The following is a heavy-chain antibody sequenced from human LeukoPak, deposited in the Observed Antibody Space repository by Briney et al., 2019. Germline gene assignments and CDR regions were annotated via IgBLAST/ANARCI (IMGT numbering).Heavy chain of an antibody. D-gene: IGHD6-13*01. J-gene: IGHJ4*02. Sequence: GGSLRLSCAASGFTFSSYAMSWVRQAPGKGLEWVSAISGSGGSTYYADSVKGRFTISRDNSKNTLYLQMNSLRAEDTAVYYCAKKYGGHSWTPSDYWGQGTLVTVSS. V-gene: IGHV3-23*01. CDR1: GFTFSSYA. CDR3: AKKYGGHSWTPSDY. CDR2: ISGSGGST.